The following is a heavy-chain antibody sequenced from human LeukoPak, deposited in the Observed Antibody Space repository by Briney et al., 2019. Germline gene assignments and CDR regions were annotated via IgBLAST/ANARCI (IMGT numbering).Heavy chain of an antibody. J-gene: IGHJ5*02. V-gene: IGHV3-23*01. D-gene: IGHD1-7*01. CDR3: VRGVGVSRFNYLDP. Sequence: GGSLRLSCAGSGFTFSSYAMSWVRQAPGKGLEWVSVISGSGGSTYYADSAKGRFTISRDNSKNTLYLQMNSLRDDDTAVYYCVRGVGVSRFNYLDPWGQGTLVIVSS. CDR2: ISGSGGST. CDR1: GFTFSSYA.